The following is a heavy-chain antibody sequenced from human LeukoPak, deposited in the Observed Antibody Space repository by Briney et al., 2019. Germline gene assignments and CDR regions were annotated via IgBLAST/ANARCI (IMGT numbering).Heavy chain of an antibody. V-gene: IGHV1-18*01. CDR3: ARVSEYSSGWYFAYYYYGMDV. Sequence: ASVKVSCKASGYTFTSYGISWVRQAPGQGLEWMGWISAYNGNTNYAQKLQGRVTMATDTSTSTAYMELRSLRSDDTAVYYCARVSEYSSGWYFAYYYYGMDVWGQGTTVTVSS. J-gene: IGHJ6*02. CDR1: GYTFTSYG. CDR2: ISAYNGNT. D-gene: IGHD6-19*01.